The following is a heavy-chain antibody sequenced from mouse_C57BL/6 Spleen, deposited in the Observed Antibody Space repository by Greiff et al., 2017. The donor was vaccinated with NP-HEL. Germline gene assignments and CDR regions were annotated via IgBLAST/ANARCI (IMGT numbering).Heavy chain of an antibody. CDR1: GYTFTSYW. CDR3: ARRAGGFAY. J-gene: IGHJ3*01. CDR2: IHPNSGST. Sequence: QVQLQQPGAELVKPGASVKLSCKASGYTFTSYWMHWVKQRPGQGLKWIGMIHPNSGSTNYNEKFKSKATLTVDKSSSTAYMQRSSLTSEDSAVYYCARRAGGFAYWGQGTLVTVSA. V-gene: IGHV1-64*01. D-gene: IGHD3-1*01.